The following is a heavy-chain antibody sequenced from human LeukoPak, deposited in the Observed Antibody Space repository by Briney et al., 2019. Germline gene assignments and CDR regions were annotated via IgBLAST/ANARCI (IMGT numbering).Heavy chain of an antibody. V-gene: IGHV4-39*01. J-gene: IGHJ4*02. CDR3: ARLTQFSSGWYYFDY. CDR1: GGSISSSSYY. CDR2: IYYSGST. Sequence: PSETLSLTCTVSGGSISSSSYYRGWTRQPPGKGLEWIGSIYYSGSTYYNPSLKSRVTISVDTSKNQFSLKLSSVTAADTAVYYCARLTQFSSGWYYFDYWGQGTLVTVSS. D-gene: IGHD6-19*01.